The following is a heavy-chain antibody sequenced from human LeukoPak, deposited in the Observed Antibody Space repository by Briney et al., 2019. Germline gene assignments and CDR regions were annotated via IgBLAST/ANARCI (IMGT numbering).Heavy chain of an antibody. V-gene: IGHV3-21*01. Sequence: GGSLRLSCAVSGFTLSTYSMSWVRQAPGKGLEWVSSISGSRSDIYYAASVKGRFTISSDNAKNSLYLHMNSLRAEDTAVYYCARGPGIAVAPLQHWGQGTLVTVSS. CDR2: ISGSRSDI. J-gene: IGHJ1*01. CDR3: ARGPGIAVAPLQH. CDR1: GFTLSTYS. D-gene: IGHD6-19*01.